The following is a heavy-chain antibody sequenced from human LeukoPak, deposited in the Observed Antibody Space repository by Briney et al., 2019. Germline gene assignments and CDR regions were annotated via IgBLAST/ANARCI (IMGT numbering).Heavy chain of an antibody. CDR3: ARSSRGPKNFDY. V-gene: IGHV4-59*12. CDR1: GGSISSYY. Sequence: SETLSLTCTVSGGSISSYYWSWIRQPPGKGLEWIGYIYYSGSTNYNPSLKSRVTISVDTSKNQFSLKLSSVTAADTAVYYCARSSRGPKNFDYWGQGTLVTVSS. J-gene: IGHJ4*02. CDR2: IYYSGST. D-gene: IGHD6-13*01.